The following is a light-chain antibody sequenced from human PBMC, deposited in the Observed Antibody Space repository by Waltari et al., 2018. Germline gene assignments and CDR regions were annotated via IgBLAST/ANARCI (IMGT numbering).Light chain of an antibody. V-gene: IGLV3-25*03. CDR3: LSADSSGTSKV. CDR1: ALPKQY. CDR2: KDT. Sequence: SYELTQPPSVSVSPGKTARNTCSGDALPKQYPFWYQQKPGQAPVLIIDKDTQRPSGIPERFSGSSSGTTVTMTISGVQAEDEADYYCLSADSSGTSKVFGGGTKLTVL. J-gene: IGLJ3*02.